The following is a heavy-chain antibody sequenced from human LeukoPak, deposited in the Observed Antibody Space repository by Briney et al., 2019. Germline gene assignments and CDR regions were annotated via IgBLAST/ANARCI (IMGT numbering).Heavy chain of an antibody. J-gene: IGHJ4*02. CDR1: GYSFRNYC. V-gene: IGHV5-51*01. CDR3: AIGGDSTTSCYRCFNY. D-gene: IGHD2-2*02. CDR2: IYPDDSDT. Sequence: GESLKISCKGFGYSFRNYCIGWVRQMPGKGLEWMVIIYPDDSDTRYSPSLQGQVTISADKYISHAYLQWSSLKASETAIYYCAIGGDSTTSCYRCFNYWGRGTLVTVSS.